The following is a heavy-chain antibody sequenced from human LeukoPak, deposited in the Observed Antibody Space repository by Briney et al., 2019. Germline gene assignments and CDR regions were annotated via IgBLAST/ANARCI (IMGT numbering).Heavy chain of an antibody. J-gene: IGHJ6*03. CDR2: ISSSSSYI. D-gene: IGHD4-23*01. CDR3: ARVLGEYGGKLVYYYYMDV. CDR1: GFTFSSYS. V-gene: IGHV3-21*01. Sequence: PGGSLRLSCAASGFTFSSYSMNWVRQAPGKGLEWVSSISSSSSYIYYADSVKGRFTISRDNAKNSLYLQMNSLRAEDTAVYYCARVLGEYGGKLVYYYYMDVWGKGTTVTVSS.